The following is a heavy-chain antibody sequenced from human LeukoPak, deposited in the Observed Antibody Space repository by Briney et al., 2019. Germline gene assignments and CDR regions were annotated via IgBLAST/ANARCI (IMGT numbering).Heavy chain of an antibody. V-gene: IGHV3-7*01. Sequence: GGSLRLSCAASGFTFSSYWMSWVRQAPGKGLEWVANIKQDGSEKYYVDSVKGRFTISRDNAKNSLYLQMNSLRAEDTAVYYCARDPGVDIVATDSPPFDYWGQGTLVTVSS. J-gene: IGHJ4*02. CDR1: GFTFSSYW. D-gene: IGHD5-12*01. CDR2: IKQDGSEK. CDR3: ARDPGVDIVATDSPPFDY.